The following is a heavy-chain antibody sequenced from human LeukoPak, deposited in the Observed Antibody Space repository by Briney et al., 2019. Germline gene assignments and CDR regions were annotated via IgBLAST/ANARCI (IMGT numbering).Heavy chain of an antibody. V-gene: IGHV3-21*01. CDR1: GFTFSSYT. CDR3: ARALTTLTYEGY. J-gene: IGHJ4*02. D-gene: IGHD1-1*01. Sequence: GGSLRLSCAASGFTFSSYTMHWIRQAPGKGLEWVSSISGSNSYIFYADSVKGRFTVSRDNAKNSLYLQMNSLRAEDTAVYYCARALTTLTYEGYWGQGTLVTVSS. CDR2: ISGSNSYI.